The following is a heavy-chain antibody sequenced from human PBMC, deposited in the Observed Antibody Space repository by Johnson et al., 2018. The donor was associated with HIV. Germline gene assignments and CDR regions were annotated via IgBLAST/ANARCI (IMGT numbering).Heavy chain of an antibody. J-gene: IGHJ3*02. CDR2: ISSSGTTM. V-gene: IGHV3-11*04. CDR1: GFTFSDYY. CDR3: ARTSSGSRNAFDI. D-gene: IGHD3-10*01. Sequence: SGFTFSDYYMNWIRQAPGKGLEWVSYISSSGTTMYYADSVKGRFTISRDNAKNSLHLQMNRLRAEDTAVYYCARTSSGSRNAFDIWGQGTMVTVSS.